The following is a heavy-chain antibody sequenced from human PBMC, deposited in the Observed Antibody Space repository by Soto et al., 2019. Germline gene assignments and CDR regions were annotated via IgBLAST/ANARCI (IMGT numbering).Heavy chain of an antibody. D-gene: IGHD3-22*01. Sequence: SETLSLTCAVYGGSFSGYYWSWIRQPPGKGLEWIGEINHSGSTNYNPSLKSRVTISVDTSKNQFSLKLSSVTAADTAVYYCARFGYYDISNYPGDWYFDLWGRGTVV. V-gene: IGHV4-34*01. CDR2: INHSGST. CDR1: GGSFSGYY. J-gene: IGHJ2*01. CDR3: ARFGYYDISNYPGDWYFDL.